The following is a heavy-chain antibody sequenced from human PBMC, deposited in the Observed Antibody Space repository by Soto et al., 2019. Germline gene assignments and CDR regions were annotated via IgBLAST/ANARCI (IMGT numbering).Heavy chain of an antibody. V-gene: IGHV4-59*01. D-gene: IGHD1-7*01. CDR1: GGSISSYY. Sequence: PSETLSLTCTVSGGSISSYYWSWIRQPPGKGLEWIGYISSRGSANYNPSLKSRVTISVDTSKNQFSLKLTSVTAADTAVYYCAMAGNYRYFDAWGQGTLVTVSS. CDR2: ISSRGSA. CDR3: AMAGNYRYFDA. J-gene: IGHJ4*02.